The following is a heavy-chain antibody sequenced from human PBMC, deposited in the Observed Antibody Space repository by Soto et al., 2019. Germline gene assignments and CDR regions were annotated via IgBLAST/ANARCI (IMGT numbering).Heavy chain of an antibody. CDR1: GFTFSSYA. J-gene: IGHJ5*02. V-gene: IGHV3-23*01. D-gene: IGHD2-15*01. CDR3: AKGIVVVVAASLSA. CDR2: ISGSGGST. Sequence: EVQLLESGGGLVQPGGSLRLSCAASGFTFSSYAMSWVRQAPGKGLEWVSAISGSGGSTYYVDSVKGRFTISRDNSKNALYLQMNSLRAEDTALYYCAKGIVVVVAASLSAWGQGTLVTVSS.